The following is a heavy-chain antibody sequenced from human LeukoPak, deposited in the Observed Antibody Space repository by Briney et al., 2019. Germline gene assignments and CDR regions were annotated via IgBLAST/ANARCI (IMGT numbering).Heavy chain of an antibody. D-gene: IGHD5-18*01. J-gene: IGHJ4*02. V-gene: IGHV4-38-2*02. CDR1: GYSISSGYY. CDR3: ARVFEYSYGPQRHY. CDR2: IYHSGST. Sequence: SETLPLTCTVSGYSISSGYYWGWIRQPPGKGLEWIRSIYHSGSTYYNPSLKSRVTISVDTSKNQFSLKLSSVTAADTAVYYCARVFEYSYGPQRHYWGQGTLVTVSS.